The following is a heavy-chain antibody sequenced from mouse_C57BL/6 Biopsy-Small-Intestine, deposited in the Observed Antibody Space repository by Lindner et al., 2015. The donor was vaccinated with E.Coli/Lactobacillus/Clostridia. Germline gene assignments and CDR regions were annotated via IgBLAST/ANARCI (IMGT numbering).Heavy chain of an antibody. D-gene: IGHD2-3*01. V-gene: IGHV1-54*01. CDR1: GYAFTNYL. CDR3: ARSYDGYLDY. CDR2: INPNSGGT. Sequence: VQLQESGAELVRPGTSVKVSCKASGYAFTNYLIEWVKQRPGQGLEWIGVINPNSGGTKYNEKFKSKATLTVDKPSSTAYMQLSSLTSEDSAVYYCARSYDGYLDYWGQGTTLTVSS. J-gene: IGHJ2*01.